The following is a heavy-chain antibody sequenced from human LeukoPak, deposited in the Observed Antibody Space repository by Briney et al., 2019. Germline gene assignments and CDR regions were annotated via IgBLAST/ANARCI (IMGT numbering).Heavy chain of an antibody. V-gene: IGHV1-8*02. CDR3: ARRPHYDFWSGYYPWDYYYYYYGMDV. J-gene: IGHJ6*02. D-gene: IGHD3-3*01. Sequence: HGASVKVPCKASGYTFTSYDINWVRQATGQGLEWMGWMNPNSGNTGYAQKFQGRVTMTRNTSISTAYMELSSLRSEDTAVYYCARRPHYDFWSGYYPWDYYYYYYGMDVWGQGTTVTVSS. CDR1: GYTFTSYD. CDR2: MNPNSGNT.